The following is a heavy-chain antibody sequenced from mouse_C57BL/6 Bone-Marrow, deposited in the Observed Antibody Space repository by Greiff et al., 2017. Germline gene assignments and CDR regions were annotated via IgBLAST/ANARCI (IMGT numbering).Heavy chain of an antibody. J-gene: IGHJ4*01. V-gene: IGHV2-2*01. CDR2: IWSGGST. CDR3: ARNTLITTVVATSPYAMDY. D-gene: IGHD1-1*01. CDR1: GFSLTSYG. Sequence: QVQLQQSGPGLVQPSQSLSITCTVSGFSLTSYGVHWVRQSPGKGLEWLGVIWSGGSTDYNAAFISRLSISKDNSKSQVFFKMNSLQADDTAIYYCARNTLITTVVATSPYAMDYWGQGTSVTVSS.